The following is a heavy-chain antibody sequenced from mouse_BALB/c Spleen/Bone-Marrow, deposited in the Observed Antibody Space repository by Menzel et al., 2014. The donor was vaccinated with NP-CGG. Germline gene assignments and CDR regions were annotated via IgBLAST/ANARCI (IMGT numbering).Heavy chain of an antibody. J-gene: IGHJ4*01. V-gene: IGHV1S56*01. CDR2: MYPGNVNT. CDR1: GYTFTSYY. D-gene: IGHD2-1*01. Sequence: VKLMESGPELVKPGASVRISCKASGYTFTSYYIHWVKQRPGQGLEWIGWMYPGNVNTKYNEKFKGKATLTADKSSSTAYMQLSSLTSEDSAVYFGARWDGNYDGYVMDYWGQATSVTVSS. CDR3: ARWDGNYDGYVMDY.